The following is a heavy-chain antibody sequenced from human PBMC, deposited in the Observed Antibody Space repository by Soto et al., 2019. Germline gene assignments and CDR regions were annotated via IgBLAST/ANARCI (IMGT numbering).Heavy chain of an antibody. CDR2: ISYDGSNK. D-gene: IGHD4-17*01. Sequence: QVQLVESGGGVVQPGRSLRLSCAASGFTFSSYGMHWVRQAPGKGLEWVAVISYDGSNKYYADSVKGRFTISRDNSKNTLYLQMNSLRAEDTAVYYCAKDLSGTTVVTPGFDYWGQGTLVTVS. CDR1: GFTFSSYG. CDR3: AKDLSGTTVVTPGFDY. V-gene: IGHV3-30*18. J-gene: IGHJ4*02.